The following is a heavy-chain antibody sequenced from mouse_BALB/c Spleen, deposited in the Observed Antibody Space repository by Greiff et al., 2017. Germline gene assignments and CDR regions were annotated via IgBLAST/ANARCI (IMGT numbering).Heavy chain of an antibody. D-gene: IGHD3-3*01. Sequence: EVNVVESGGDLVKPGGSLKLSCAASGFTFSSYGMSWVRQTPDKRLEWVATISSGGSYTYYPDSVKGRFTISRDNAKNTLYLQMSSLKSEDTAMYYCARHREDAMDYWGQGTSVTVSS. J-gene: IGHJ4*01. CDR1: GFTFSSYG. CDR2: ISSGGSYT. V-gene: IGHV5-6*01. CDR3: ARHREDAMDY.